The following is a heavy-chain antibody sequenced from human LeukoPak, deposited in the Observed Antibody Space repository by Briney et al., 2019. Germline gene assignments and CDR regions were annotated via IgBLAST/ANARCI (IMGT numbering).Heavy chain of an antibody. V-gene: IGHV1-46*01. CDR3: AREPPAYSGYDDGGDY. J-gene: IGHJ4*02. D-gene: IGHD5-12*01. CDR1: GFTFTSFY. CDR2: INPSGGST. Sequence: ASVKIPCKASGFTFTSFYMHWVRQAPGQGLEWMGIINPSGGSTSYAQKFQGRVTMTRDMSTSTVYMELSSLRSEDTAVYYCAREPPAYSGYDDGGDYWGQGTLVTVSS.